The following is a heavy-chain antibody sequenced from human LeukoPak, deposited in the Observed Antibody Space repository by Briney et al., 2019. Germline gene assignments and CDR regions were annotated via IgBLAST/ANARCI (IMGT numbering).Heavy chain of an antibody. CDR3: AKSAAGTGGYYYYYMDV. CDR1: GFTFSSSG. CDR2: ISGSGDRT. D-gene: IGHD6-19*01. V-gene: IGHV3-23*01. J-gene: IGHJ6*03. Sequence: QPGGSLRLSCAASGFTFSSSGMIWVRQAPGKGLEWVSAISGSGDRTYHADSVKGRFTISRDNSKNTLYLQMNSLRAEDTALYYCAKSAAGTGGYYYYYMDVWGKGTTVTISS.